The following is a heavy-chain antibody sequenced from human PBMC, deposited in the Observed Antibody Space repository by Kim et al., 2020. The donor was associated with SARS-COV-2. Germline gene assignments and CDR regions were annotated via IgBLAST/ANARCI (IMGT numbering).Heavy chain of an antibody. CDR1: GGSISSYY. Sequence: SETLSLTCTVSGGSISSYYWSWIRQPPGKGLEWIGYIYYSGSTNYNPSLKSRVTISVDTSKNQFSLKLSSVTAADTAVYYCARDTTTGTDYWGQGTLVTVSS. J-gene: IGHJ4*02. D-gene: IGHD1-1*01. CDR2: IYYSGST. CDR3: ARDTTTGTDY. V-gene: IGHV4-59*01.